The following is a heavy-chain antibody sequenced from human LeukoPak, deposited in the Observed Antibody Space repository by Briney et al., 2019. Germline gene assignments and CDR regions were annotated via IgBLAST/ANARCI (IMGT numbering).Heavy chain of an antibody. CDR2: IYPGDSDT. CDR1: GYSFTSYW. CDR3: ARLHRPHYYYYGMDV. V-gene: IGHV5-51*01. J-gene: IGHJ6*02. Sequence: GESLKISCQGSGYSFTSYWIGWVRQMPGKGLEWMGIIYPGDSDTRYSPSFQGQVTISADKSISTAYLQWSSLKASDTAMYYCARLHRPHYYYYGMDVWGQGTTVTVSS.